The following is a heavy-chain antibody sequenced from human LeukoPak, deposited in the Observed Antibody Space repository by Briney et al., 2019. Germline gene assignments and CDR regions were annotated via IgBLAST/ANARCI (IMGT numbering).Heavy chain of an antibody. D-gene: IGHD3-3*01. CDR1: GGSFSGYY. CDR3: ARHPDYYVFYGQARGARNKNWFDP. V-gene: IGHV4-34*01. Sequence: SETLSLTCAVYGGSFSGYYWSWIRQPPGKGLEWIGEINHSGSTNYNPSLKSRVTISVDTSKNQFSLKLSSVTAADTAVYYCARHPDYYVFYGQARGARNKNWFDPWGQGTLVTVSS. J-gene: IGHJ5*02. CDR2: INHSGST.